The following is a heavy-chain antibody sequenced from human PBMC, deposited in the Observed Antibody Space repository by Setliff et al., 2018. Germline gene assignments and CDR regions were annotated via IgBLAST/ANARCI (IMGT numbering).Heavy chain of an antibody. J-gene: IGHJ4*02. CDR3: ARSINGYQQRYDF. D-gene: IGHD3-16*01. Sequence: PGGSLRLSCAASGFFFRSYEMNWVRQTPGKGLEWVSYINSGGTKIYYADSVEGRFTISRDNGKNSLFLQMNSVRAEDTAVYYCARSINGYQQRYDFWGQGALVTVPQ. V-gene: IGHV3-48*03. CDR1: GFFFRSYE. CDR2: INSGGTKI.